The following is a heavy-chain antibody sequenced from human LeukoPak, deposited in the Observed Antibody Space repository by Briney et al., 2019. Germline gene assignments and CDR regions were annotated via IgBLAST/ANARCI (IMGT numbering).Heavy chain of an antibody. D-gene: IGHD6-19*01. CDR2: IYYSGSS. V-gene: IGHV4-59*01. Sequence: SETLSLTCTVSGGSISIYYWSWIRQPPGQGLEWIGYIYYSGSSNYNPSLKSRVTVSADASKNQVSLKLSSVTAADTAVYYCTRGYGWYDYWGQGTLVTVSS. CDR1: GGSISIYY. J-gene: IGHJ4*02. CDR3: TRGYGWYDY.